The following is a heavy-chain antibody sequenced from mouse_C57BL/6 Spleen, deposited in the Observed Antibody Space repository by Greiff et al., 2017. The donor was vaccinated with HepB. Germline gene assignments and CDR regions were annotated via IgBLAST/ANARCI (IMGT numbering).Heavy chain of an antibody. Sequence: VQLKQPGAELVRPGSSVKLSCKASGYTFTSYWMDWVKQRPGQGLEWIGNIYPSDSETHYNQKFKDKATLTVDKSSSTAYMQLSSLTSEDSAVYYCAREGGSSYWYFDVWGTGTTVTVSS. CDR3: AREGGSSYWYFDV. J-gene: IGHJ1*03. V-gene: IGHV1-61*01. CDR1: GYTFTSYW. D-gene: IGHD1-1*01. CDR2: IYPSDSET.